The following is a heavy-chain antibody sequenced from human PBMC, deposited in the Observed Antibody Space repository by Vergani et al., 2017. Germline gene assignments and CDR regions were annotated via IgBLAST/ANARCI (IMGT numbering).Heavy chain of an antibody. J-gene: IGHJ5*02. V-gene: IGHV4-39*01. D-gene: IGHD2-15*01. CDR3: ARVGHLVAVVAANNWFDP. CDR1: GGSISSSSYY. Sequence: QLQLQESGPGLVKPSETLSLTCTVSGGSISSSSYYWGWIRQPPGKGLEWIASLYYRGNSYYSPSLRSRLTISVDTSKNQFSLRLNSVTAADTAVYYCARVGHLVAVVAANNWFDPWGQGTLVTVSS. CDR2: LYYRGNS.